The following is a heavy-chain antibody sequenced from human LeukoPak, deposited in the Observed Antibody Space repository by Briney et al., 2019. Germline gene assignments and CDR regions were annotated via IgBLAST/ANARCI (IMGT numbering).Heavy chain of an antibody. CDR1: GGTFSSYA. D-gene: IGHD3-22*01. CDR3: ASWLPYYYDSSGYFDY. Sequence: GASVKVSCKASGGTFSSYAISWVRQAPGQGLEWMGGIIPIFGTANYAQKFQGRVTITADESTSTAYMELSSLRSEDTAVYYRASWLPYYYDSSGYFDYWGQGTLVTVSS. V-gene: IGHV1-69*13. J-gene: IGHJ4*02. CDR2: IIPIFGTA.